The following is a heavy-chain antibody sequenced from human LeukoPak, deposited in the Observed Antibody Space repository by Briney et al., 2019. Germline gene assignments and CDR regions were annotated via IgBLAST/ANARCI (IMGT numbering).Heavy chain of an antibody. CDR1: GGSISSYY. D-gene: IGHD3-10*01. V-gene: IGHV4-59*08. Sequence: SETLSRTCTVSGGSISSYYWSWIRQPPGKGLEWIGYIYYSGSTNYNPSLKSRVTISVDTSKNHLSLKLSSVTAADTAVYYCARLDRGDDAFDIWGQGTMVTVSS. J-gene: IGHJ3*02. CDR2: IYYSGST. CDR3: ARLDRGDDAFDI.